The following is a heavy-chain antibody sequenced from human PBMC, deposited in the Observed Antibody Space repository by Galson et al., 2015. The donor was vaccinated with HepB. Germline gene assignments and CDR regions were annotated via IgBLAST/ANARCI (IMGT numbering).Heavy chain of an antibody. V-gene: IGHV3-64*01. D-gene: IGHD2-2*01. Sequence: SLRLSCAASGFTFSSYAMHWVRQAPGKGLEYVSAISSNGGSTYYANSVKGRFTISRDNSKNTLYLQMGSLRAEDMAVYYCARNPTPYLPAAPDVWGKGTTVTVSS. CDR1: GFTFSSYA. J-gene: IGHJ6*04. CDR3: ARNPTPYLPAAPDV. CDR2: ISSNGGST.